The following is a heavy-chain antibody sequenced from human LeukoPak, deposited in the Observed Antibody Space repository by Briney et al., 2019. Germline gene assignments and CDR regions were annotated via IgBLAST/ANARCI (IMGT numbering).Heavy chain of an antibody. CDR2: IKSKTDGGTT. Sequence: GGSLRLSCAASGFTFSNAWMSWVRQAPGKGLEWVGRIKSKTDGGTTDYAAPVKGRFTISRDDSKNTLYLQMNSLKTEDTAVYYCTTEGQVGATNIDYWGQGTLVTVSS. CDR1: GFTFSNAW. D-gene: IGHD1-26*01. V-gene: IGHV3-15*01. CDR3: TTEGQVGATNIDY. J-gene: IGHJ4*02.